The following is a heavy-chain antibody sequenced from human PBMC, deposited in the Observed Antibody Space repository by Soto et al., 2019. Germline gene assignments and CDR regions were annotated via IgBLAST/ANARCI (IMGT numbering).Heavy chain of an antibody. CDR1: GFTFSSYG. Sequence: QVQLVESGGGVVQPGRSLRLSCAASGFTFSSYGMHWVRQAPGKGLEWVAVIWYDGSNKYYADSVKGRFTISRDNSKNTLYLQMNSLRAEDTAVYYCARDRERRKEMATIVEGYNWFDPWGQGTLVTVSS. CDR3: ARDRERRKEMATIVEGYNWFDP. J-gene: IGHJ5*02. CDR2: IWYDGSNK. V-gene: IGHV3-33*01. D-gene: IGHD5-12*01.